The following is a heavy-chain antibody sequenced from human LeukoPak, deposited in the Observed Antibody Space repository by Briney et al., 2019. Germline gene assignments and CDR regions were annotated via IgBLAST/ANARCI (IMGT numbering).Heavy chain of an antibody. V-gene: IGHV4-39*07. D-gene: IGHD2-15*01. CDR3: ARDFSGFCSGDCRPYYFDY. Sequence: PSETLSLTCTVSGGSISSSSYYWGWIRQPPGKGLEWIGTIYYRGTTYYNPFLKSRVTVSVDTSKNQFSLRLNSVTAADTAVYYCARDFSGFCSGDCRPYYFDYWGQGTLVTVSS. CDR1: GGSISSSSYY. J-gene: IGHJ4*02. CDR2: IYYRGTT.